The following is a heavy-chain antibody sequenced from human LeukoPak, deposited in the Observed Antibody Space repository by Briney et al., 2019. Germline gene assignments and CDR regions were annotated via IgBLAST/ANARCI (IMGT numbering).Heavy chain of an antibody. J-gene: IGHJ3*02. Sequence: SETLSLTCTVSGASISTGSSYWSWIRQPAGEGLEWIGRIHNSGSTNYNPSLNSRVTISVDTSKNQFSLKLSSVTAADTAVYYCARGRVRWAIVHDAFDIWGQGTMVTVSS. CDR3: ARGRVRWAIVHDAFDI. CDR1: GASISTGSSY. V-gene: IGHV4-61*02. D-gene: IGHD4-23*01. CDR2: IHNSGST.